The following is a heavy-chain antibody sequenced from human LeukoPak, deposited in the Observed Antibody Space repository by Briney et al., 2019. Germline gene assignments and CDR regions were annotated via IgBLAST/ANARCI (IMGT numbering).Heavy chain of an antibody. CDR3: ANAVY. Sequence: PGGSLRLSCAASGFTFSNNWMSWVRQAPGKGLEWVANIKEDGSEEDYVDSVKGRFTISRDNAKKSLYLQMNSLRAEDTAVYYCANAVYWGQGTLATVSS. D-gene: IGHD2-8*01. CDR2: IKEDGSEE. V-gene: IGHV3-7*01. CDR1: GFTFSNNW. J-gene: IGHJ4*02.